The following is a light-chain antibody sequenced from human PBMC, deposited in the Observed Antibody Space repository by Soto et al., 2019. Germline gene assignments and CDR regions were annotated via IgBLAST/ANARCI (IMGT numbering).Light chain of an antibody. Sequence: QSALTQPPSASGSPGESVTISCTGTSTDVGGYNYVSWYQRHPGKAPKLIIYEVNKRPSGVPDRFSGSKSGNTASLTVSGLQAEAEADYYCSSHLNYNSEVFGTGPKVTVL. CDR1: STDVGGYNY. V-gene: IGLV2-8*01. CDR2: EVN. J-gene: IGLJ1*01. CDR3: SSHLNYNSEV.